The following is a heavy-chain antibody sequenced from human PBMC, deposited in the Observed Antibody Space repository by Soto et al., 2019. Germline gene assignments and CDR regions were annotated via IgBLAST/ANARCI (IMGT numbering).Heavy chain of an antibody. V-gene: IGHV3-30-3*01. D-gene: IGHD5-18*01. CDR1: GFSFSSYA. J-gene: IGHJ6*02. Sequence: PGGSLRLSCAASGFSFSSYAMHWVRQGPGKGLEWVAVISYDGSNKYYADSVKGRFTISRDNSKNTLYLQMNSLRAEDTAVYYCGREEWRYTAMTTHYYCGVEVSGHGTTVSSSS. CDR2: ISYDGSNK. CDR3: GREEWRYTAMTTHYYCGVEV.